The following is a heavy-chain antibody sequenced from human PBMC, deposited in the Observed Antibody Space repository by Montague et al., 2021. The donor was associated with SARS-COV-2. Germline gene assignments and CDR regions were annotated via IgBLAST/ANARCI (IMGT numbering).Heavy chain of an antibody. CDR3: ATTLKMLGADTPTCFDP. Sequence: SETLSLTCHVSGDSISSYYYNWIRQSPGKGLEWIGFINYSCRTNYNPTLKSRTTLSLDTSKTQISLKVNSVTAADAAIYYCATTLKMLGADTPTCFDPWGQGTLVTVSS. CDR2: INYSCRT. J-gene: IGHJ5*02. D-gene: IGHD2/OR15-2a*01. CDR1: GDSISSYY. V-gene: IGHV4-59*01.